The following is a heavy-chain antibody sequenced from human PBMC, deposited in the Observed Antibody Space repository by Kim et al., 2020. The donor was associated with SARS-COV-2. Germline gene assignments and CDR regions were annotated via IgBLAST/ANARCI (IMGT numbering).Heavy chain of an antibody. D-gene: IGHD5-18*01. CDR1: GFTFGDYA. CDR2: IRSKAYGGTT. V-gene: IGHV3-49*03. CDR3: TREPSDVDMPDTAMVHCDY. J-gene: IGHJ4*02. Sequence: GGSLRLSCTASGFTFGDYAMSWFRQAPGKGLEWVGFIRSKAYGGTTEYAASVKGRFTISRDDSKSIAYLQMNSLKTEDTAVYYCTREPSDVDMPDTAMVHCDYWGQGTLVTVSS.